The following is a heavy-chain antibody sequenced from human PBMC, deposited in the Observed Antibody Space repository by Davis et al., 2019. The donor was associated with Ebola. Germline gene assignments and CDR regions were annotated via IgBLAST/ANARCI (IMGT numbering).Heavy chain of an antibody. Sequence: ASVKVSCKASGYTFTSYGIRWVRQAPGQGLEWMGWISAYNGNTNYAQKLQGRVTMTTDTSTSTAYMEVGSLRSDDTAVYYCARAQFPTTSDHWGQGTLVTVSS. CDR1: GYTFTSYG. CDR2: ISAYNGNT. CDR3: ARAQFPTTSDH. J-gene: IGHJ4*02. D-gene: IGHD1-1*01. V-gene: IGHV1-18*04.